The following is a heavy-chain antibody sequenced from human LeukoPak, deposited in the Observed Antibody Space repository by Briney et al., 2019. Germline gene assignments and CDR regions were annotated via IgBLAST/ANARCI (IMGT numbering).Heavy chain of an antibody. V-gene: IGHV3-30*18. Sequence: GGSLRLSCAASGFTFSSYGMHWVRQAPGKGLEWVAVISYDGSNRYYADSVKGRFTISRDNSKNTLYLQMNSLRAEDTAVYYCAKDLADIVVVPAAILDYWGQGTLVTVSS. CDR2: ISYDGSNR. J-gene: IGHJ4*02. CDR3: AKDLADIVVVPAAILDY. D-gene: IGHD2-2*01. CDR1: GFTFSSYG.